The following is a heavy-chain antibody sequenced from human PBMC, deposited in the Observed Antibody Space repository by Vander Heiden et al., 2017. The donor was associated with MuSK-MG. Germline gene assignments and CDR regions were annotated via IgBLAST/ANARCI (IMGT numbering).Heavy chain of an antibody. D-gene: IGHD6-13*01. CDR2: MGSSGSII. CDR3: ARGWQQVGWYFDL. Sequence: QVQLVESGGGLVQPGGSLRLSCAASGFPFTDYYMNWIHQAPGKGLEWVSYMGSSGSIIYYADSVKGRFTISRDNAKNSLYLQMNSLRAEDTAIYYCARGWQQVGWYFDLWGRGTLVSVSS. V-gene: IGHV3-11*01. CDR1: GFPFTDYY. J-gene: IGHJ2*01.